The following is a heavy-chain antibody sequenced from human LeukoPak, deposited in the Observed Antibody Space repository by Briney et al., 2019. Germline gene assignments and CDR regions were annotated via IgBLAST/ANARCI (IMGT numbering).Heavy chain of an antibody. V-gene: IGHV4-39*07. CDR2: IYYSGST. CDR3: ASLYDYVWGTEGDY. CDR1: GGSISSSSYY. J-gene: IGHJ4*02. D-gene: IGHD3-16*01. Sequence: SETLSLTCTVSGGSISSSSYYWGWIRQPPGKGLEWIGSIYYSGSTYYNPSLKSRVTISVDTSKNQFSLKLSSVTAADTAVYYCASLYDYVWGTEGDYWGQGTLVTVSS.